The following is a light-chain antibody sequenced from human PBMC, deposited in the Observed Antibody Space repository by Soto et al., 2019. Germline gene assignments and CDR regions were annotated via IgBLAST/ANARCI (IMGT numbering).Light chain of an antibody. Sequence: DIPMTQSPSSLSASVGDRVTITCRASQSIDDYFSWYQQIPGRAPKLLIYAASHLQSWVPSRFSGSGYGTDFTLTISSLQPEDFATYYCLQSYDTPWTFGQGTKVEIK. CDR1: QSIDDY. CDR3: LQSYDTPWT. V-gene: IGKV1-39*01. J-gene: IGKJ1*01. CDR2: AAS.